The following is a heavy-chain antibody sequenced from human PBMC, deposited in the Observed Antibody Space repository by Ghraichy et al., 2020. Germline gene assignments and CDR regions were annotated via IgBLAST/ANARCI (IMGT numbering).Heavy chain of an antibody. Sequence: GESLNISCAASGFTFGSYGMNWVRQAPGQGLEWVSYIRPSTTTIYHTGSVQGRFTISRDNAKNSLSLQMNTLTDEDTGVYYCARARGATVPTMWFDSWGQGTLVTVSS. CDR2: IRPSTTTI. CDR1: GFTFGSYG. V-gene: IGHV3-48*02. CDR3: ARARGATVPTMWFDS. D-gene: IGHD4-17*01. J-gene: IGHJ5*01.